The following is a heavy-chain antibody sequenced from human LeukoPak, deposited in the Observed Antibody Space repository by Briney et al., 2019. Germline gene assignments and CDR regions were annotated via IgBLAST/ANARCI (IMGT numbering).Heavy chain of an antibody. J-gene: IGHJ2*01. D-gene: IGHD4-17*01. Sequence: ASVKISCKASGYTFTSYYMHWVRQAPGQGLEWMGIINPSGGSTSYAQKFQGRVTMTRDMSTSTVYMELSSLRSEDTAVYYCARDGGDYGSYRYFDLWGRGTLVTVSS. V-gene: IGHV1-46*01. CDR1: GYTFTSYY. CDR2: INPSGGST. CDR3: ARDGGDYGSYRYFDL.